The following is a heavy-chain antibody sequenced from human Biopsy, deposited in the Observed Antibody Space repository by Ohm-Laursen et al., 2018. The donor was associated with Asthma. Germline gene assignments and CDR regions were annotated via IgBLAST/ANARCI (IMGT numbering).Heavy chain of an antibody. V-gene: IGHV7-4-1*02. CDR1: GYTFTSYA. CDR2: INTNTGNP. CDR3: ARATYYDILTGYHPFQH. D-gene: IGHD3-9*01. Sequence: GASVKVSCKASGYTFTSYAMNWVRQAPGQGLEWMGWINTNTGNPTYAQGFTGRFVFSLDTSVSTAYLQISSLKAEDTGVYYCARATYYDILTGYHPFQHWGQGTLVTVSS. J-gene: IGHJ1*01.